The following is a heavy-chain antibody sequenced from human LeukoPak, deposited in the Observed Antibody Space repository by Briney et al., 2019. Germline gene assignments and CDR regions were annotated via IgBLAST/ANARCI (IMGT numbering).Heavy chain of an antibody. D-gene: IGHD6-19*01. CDR2: IKRDGSEK. V-gene: IGHV3-7*01. Sequence: GGSLRLSCAASGFIFSTYYMNWVRQAPGKGLEWVANIKRDGSEKDYVDSVKGRFTISRDNAKNTLYLQMNSLRAEDTAVYYCASAAESAVDPYDYWGQGTLVTVSS. CDR3: ASAAESAVDPYDY. J-gene: IGHJ4*02. CDR1: GFIFSTYY.